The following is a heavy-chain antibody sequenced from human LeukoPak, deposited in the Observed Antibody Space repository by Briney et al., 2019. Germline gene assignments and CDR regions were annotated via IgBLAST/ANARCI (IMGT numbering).Heavy chain of an antibody. Sequence: ASVKVSCKASGYTFTSYGISWVRQAPGQGLEWMGWISAYNGNTNYAQKLQGRVTMTTDTSTSTAYGELRSLRSDDTAVYYCARGEVATDRGVYYFDYWGQGTLVTVSS. V-gene: IGHV1-18*01. CDR2: ISAYNGNT. J-gene: IGHJ4*02. CDR3: ARGEVATDRGVYYFDY. D-gene: IGHD5-12*01. CDR1: GYTFTSYG.